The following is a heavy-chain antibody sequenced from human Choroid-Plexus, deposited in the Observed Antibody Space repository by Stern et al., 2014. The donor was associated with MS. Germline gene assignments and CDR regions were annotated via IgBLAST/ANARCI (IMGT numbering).Heavy chain of an antibody. CDR1: GFTFGSCA. Sequence: QVQLVESGGGVVQPGRPLRLSCVAYGFTFGSCAMHWVRQAPGKGLEWVAGGSYDGSNKYYADSVKGRFTISRDNSQNTLYMQMSSLRPEDTAVYYCAKDRQYLTYFFDHWGQGSLVTVSS. J-gene: IGHJ5*02. CDR3: AKDRQYLTYFFDH. V-gene: IGHV3-30*18. CDR2: GSYDGSNK. D-gene: IGHD2/OR15-2a*01.